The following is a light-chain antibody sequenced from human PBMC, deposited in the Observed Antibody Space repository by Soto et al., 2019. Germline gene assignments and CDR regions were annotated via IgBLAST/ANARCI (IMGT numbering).Light chain of an antibody. CDR1: QSISVW. CDR2: KAS. V-gene: IGKV1-5*03. CDR3: QQYNSYSPT. J-gene: IGKJ1*01. Sequence: DIQLTQSHSTLSASVGERVTLTCLASQSISVWLAWYQQKAGKAPNLLIYKASRLESGVPSRFSGSGSETEFTLTISGLQPGDSATYYCQQYNSYSPTFGQGTKVDIK.